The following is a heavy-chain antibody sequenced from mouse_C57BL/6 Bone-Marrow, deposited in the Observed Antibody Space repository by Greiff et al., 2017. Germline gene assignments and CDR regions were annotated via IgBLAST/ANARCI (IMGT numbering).Heavy chain of an antibody. D-gene: IGHD1-1*01. CDR2: ISDGGSYT. CDR3: ARDDGSSYGYFDY. CDR1: GFTFSSYA. J-gene: IGHJ2*01. Sequence: EVQLVESGGGLVKPGGSLKLSCAASGFTFSSYAMSWVRQTPEKRLEWVATISDGGSYTYYPDNVKGRFTISRDNAKNNLYLQMSHLKSEDTAMYYCARDDGSSYGYFDYWGQGTTLTVSS. V-gene: IGHV5-4*01.